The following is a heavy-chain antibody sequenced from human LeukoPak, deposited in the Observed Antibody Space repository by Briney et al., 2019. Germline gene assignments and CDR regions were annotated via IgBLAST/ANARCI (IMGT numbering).Heavy chain of an antibody. CDR2: ITDGGSAV. Sequence: GGSLRLSCAASGFTFSSYEMNWVRQAPGKGLEWISYITDGGSAVYYADSVKGRFTVSRDNARNSLFLQVNSLRAEDTATYYCARRSTMSYHAIDVWGQGTMVTVSS. V-gene: IGHV3-48*03. D-gene: IGHD5/OR15-5a*01. J-gene: IGHJ6*02. CDR1: GFTFSSYE. CDR3: ARRSTMSYHAIDV.